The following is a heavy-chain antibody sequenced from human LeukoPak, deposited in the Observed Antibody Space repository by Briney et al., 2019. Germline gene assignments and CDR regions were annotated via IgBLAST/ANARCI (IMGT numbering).Heavy chain of an antibody. CDR3: ASLGELAAAGTPLGY. CDR2: IYTSGST. V-gene: IGHV4-61*02. D-gene: IGHD6-13*01. J-gene: IGHJ4*02. CDR1: GGSISSGSYY. Sequence: SQTLSLTCTVSGGSISSGSYYWSWIRQPAGKGLEWIGRIYTSGSTNYNPSLKSRVTISVDTSKNQFSLKLSSVTAADTAVYYCASLGELAAAGTPLGYWGQGTLVTVSS.